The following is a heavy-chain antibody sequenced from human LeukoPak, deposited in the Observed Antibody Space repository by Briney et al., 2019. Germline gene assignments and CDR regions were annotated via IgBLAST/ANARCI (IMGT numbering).Heavy chain of an antibody. V-gene: IGHV3-20*04. CDR3: ARRGGYCSGDCYPDN. Sequence: GGSLRLSCEASGFIFEEYGMSWIRQRPGKGLEWVAGISWNGLSIHYADSVKGRFTISRDDAKKSLFLHMDGLSAEDTAFYYCARRGGYCSGDCYPDNWGQGTLVIVSS. J-gene: IGHJ4*02. CDR2: ISWNGLSI. D-gene: IGHD2-21*02. CDR1: GFIFEEYG.